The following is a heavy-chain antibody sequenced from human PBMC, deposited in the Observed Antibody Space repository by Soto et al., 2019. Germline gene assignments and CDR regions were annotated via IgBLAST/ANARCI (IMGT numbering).Heavy chain of an antibody. V-gene: IGHV3-43*01. D-gene: IGHD3-9*01. Sequence: GGSLRLSCAASGFTFDDYTMHWVRQAPGKGLEWVSLISWDGGSTYYADSVKGRFTISRDNSKNSLYLQMNSLRTEDTALYYCAKGGPTYYDILTGYPYYHYGMDVWGQGTTVTVSS. J-gene: IGHJ6*02. CDR2: ISWDGGST. CDR1: GFTFDDYT. CDR3: AKGGPTYYDILTGYPYYHYGMDV.